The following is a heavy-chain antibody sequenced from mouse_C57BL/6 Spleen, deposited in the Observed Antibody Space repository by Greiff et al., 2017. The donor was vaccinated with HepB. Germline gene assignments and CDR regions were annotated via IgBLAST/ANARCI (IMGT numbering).Heavy chain of an antibody. J-gene: IGHJ3*01. V-gene: IGHV5-4*01. CDR1: GFTFSSYA. Sequence: EVQLVESGGGLVKPGGSLKLSCAASGFTFSSYAMSWVRQTPEKRLEWVATISDGGSYTYYPDNVKGRFTISRDNAKNNLYLQMSHLKSEDTAMYYCARESHYGSLAYWGQGTLVTVSA. CDR3: ARESHYGSLAY. D-gene: IGHD1-1*01. CDR2: ISDGGSYT.